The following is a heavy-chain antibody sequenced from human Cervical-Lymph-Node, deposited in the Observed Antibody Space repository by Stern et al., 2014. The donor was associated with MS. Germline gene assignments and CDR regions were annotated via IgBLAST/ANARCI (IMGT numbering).Heavy chain of an antibody. Sequence: QVQLQESGPGLVKPSETLSLTCTVSGGSISSDDYYWGWIRQPPGKGLEWIGTISYSGSTYYNPSLKSRVTLSVDTSRNQFSLKLSAVTAADTAVYYCARQRIVVVPTSIGVPNWFDPWGQGALVTVSS. CDR2: ISYSGST. V-gene: IGHV4-39*01. D-gene: IGHD2-2*01. J-gene: IGHJ5*02. CDR1: GGSISSDDYY. CDR3: ARQRIVVVPTSIGVPNWFDP.